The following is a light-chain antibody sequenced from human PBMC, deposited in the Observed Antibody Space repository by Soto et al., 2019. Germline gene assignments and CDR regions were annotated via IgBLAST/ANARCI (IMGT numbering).Light chain of an antibody. Sequence: QSALTQPASVSGSPGQSITISCIGTSSDVGGYNFVSWYQQHPGKAPKLMIYEVSNRPSGVSTRFSGSKSGNTASLTISGLQAEDEADYYCSSYTTSSTRVFGTGTKLTVL. CDR1: SSDVGGYNF. CDR3: SSYTTSSTRV. J-gene: IGLJ1*01. V-gene: IGLV2-14*01. CDR2: EVS.